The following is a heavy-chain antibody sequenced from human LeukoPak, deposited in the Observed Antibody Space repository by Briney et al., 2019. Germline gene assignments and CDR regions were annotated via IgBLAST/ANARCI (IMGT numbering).Heavy chain of an antibody. CDR3: AKAHYVGYYYYYGMDV. Sequence: GGSLRLSCVASGITFSNYAVSWVRRAPEKGLDWVSVISGSAHKIRYADSVKGRFTISRDNSENIVYLQMNNLRAEDTAVYYCAKAHYVGYYYYYGMDVWGQGTTVTVSS. D-gene: IGHD4-17*01. CDR1: GITFSNYA. J-gene: IGHJ6*02. CDR2: ISGSAHKI. V-gene: IGHV3-23*01.